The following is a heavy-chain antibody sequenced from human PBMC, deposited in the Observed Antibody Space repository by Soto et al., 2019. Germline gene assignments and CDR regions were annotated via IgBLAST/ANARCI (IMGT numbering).Heavy chain of an antibody. CDR3: ARDWVTTSPQPYDYDGMDV. V-gene: IGHV1-69*01. CDR1: GGTFSSYA. D-gene: IGHD1-1*01. CDR2: IIPIFGTA. Sequence: VQLVQSGAEVKKPGSSVKVSCKASGGTFSSYAISWVRQAPGQGLEWMGGIIPIFGTANYAQKFQGRVTITADESTSADYMEMSSLRSEDTAVYYCARDWVTTSPQPYDYDGMDVWCQGTTVTVSS. J-gene: IGHJ6*02.